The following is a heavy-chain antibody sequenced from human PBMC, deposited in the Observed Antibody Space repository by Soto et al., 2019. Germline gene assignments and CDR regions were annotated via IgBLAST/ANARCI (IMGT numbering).Heavy chain of an antibody. J-gene: IGHJ6*03. D-gene: IGHD3-3*01. V-gene: IGHV3-23*01. CDR3: AKPKPYDFWSGYYQGTSYYYYMDV. Sequence: GGSLRLSCAASGFTFSSYAMSWVRQAPGKGLEWVSAISGSGGSTYYADSVKGRFTISRDNSKNTLYLQMNSLRAEDTAVYYCAKPKPYDFWSGYYQGTSYYYYMDVWGKGTTVTVSS. CDR1: GFTFSSYA. CDR2: ISGSGGST.